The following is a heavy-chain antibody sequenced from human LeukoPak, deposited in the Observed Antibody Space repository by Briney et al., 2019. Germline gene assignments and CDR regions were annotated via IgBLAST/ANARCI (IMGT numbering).Heavy chain of an antibody. D-gene: IGHD6-6*01. Sequence: SGTLSLTSAVSGYSIRSGNSWGWTRQLPGRGLGWMRSIYHSGRTYYNPSLKSRVTISVDTSKNQFSLKLSSVTAADTAVYYCARTRQLVRDFDYWGQGTLVTVSS. CDR3: ARTRQLVRDFDY. CDR1: GYSIRSGNS. V-gene: IGHV4-38-2*01. J-gene: IGHJ4*02. CDR2: IYHSGRT.